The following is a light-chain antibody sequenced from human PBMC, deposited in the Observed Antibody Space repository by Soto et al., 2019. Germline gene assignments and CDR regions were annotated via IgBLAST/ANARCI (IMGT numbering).Light chain of an antibody. J-gene: IGLJ1*01. CDR2: EGS. V-gene: IGLV2-23*03. CDR1: SSDVGSYEF. CDR3: CSYAGGSNV. Sequence: LTQPASVSESPGQSITISCTGTSSDVGSYEFVSWYQQYPGKAPKLMIYEGSKRPSGVSDRFSGSKSGNTASLTISGLQAEDEADYFCCSYAGGSNVFGAGTKVTVL.